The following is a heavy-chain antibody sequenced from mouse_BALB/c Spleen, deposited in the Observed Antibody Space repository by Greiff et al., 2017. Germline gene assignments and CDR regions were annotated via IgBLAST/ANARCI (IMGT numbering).Heavy chain of an antibody. CDR2: IDTSDSYT. CDR3: AIGTVYAMDY. Sequence: QVQLQQPGAELVMPGASVKMSCKASGYTFTDYWMHWVKQRPGQGLEWIGAIDTSDSYTSYNQKFKGKATLTVDESSSTAYMQLSSLTSEDSAVYYCAIGTVYAMDYWGQGTSVTVSS. CDR1: GYTFTDYW. D-gene: IGHD1-1*01. V-gene: IGHV1-69*01. J-gene: IGHJ4*01.